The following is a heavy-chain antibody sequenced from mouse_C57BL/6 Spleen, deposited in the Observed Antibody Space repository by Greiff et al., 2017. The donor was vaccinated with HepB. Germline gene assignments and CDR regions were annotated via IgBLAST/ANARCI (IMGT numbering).Heavy chain of an antibody. Sequence: VKLQESGAELVRPGTSVKVSCKASGYAFTNYLIEWVKQRPGQGLEWIGVINPGSGGTNYNEKFKGKATLTADKSSSTAYMQLSSLTSEDSAVYFCARDYDYFDYWGQGTTLTVSS. CDR1: GYAFTNYL. CDR2: INPGSGGT. D-gene: IGHD2-4*01. V-gene: IGHV1-54*01. J-gene: IGHJ2*01. CDR3: ARDYDYFDY.